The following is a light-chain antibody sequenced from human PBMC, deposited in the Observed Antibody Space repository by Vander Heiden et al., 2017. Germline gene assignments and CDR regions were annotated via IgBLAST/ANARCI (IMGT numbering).Light chain of an antibody. Sequence: DIVMTQSLASLAASLCVWAAINCNPSQSVLYSSNNKKYLARYQQKSGQPPKLLIYCVSTREPGVPDGFGGILSATEFSLTISIPQAEDVAVYYCQQEDSAPRTFGQGTKLEIK. CDR2: CVS. J-gene: IGKJ2*01. V-gene: IGKV4-1*01. CDR3: QQEDSAPRT. CDR1: QSVLYSSNNKKY.